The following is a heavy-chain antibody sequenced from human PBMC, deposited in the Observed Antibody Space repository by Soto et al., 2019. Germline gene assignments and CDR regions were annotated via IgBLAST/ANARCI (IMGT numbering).Heavy chain of an antibody. CDR3: AKEYNGYQGGRDYYYYYMDV. Sequence: SLTCTVSGGSIRSYYWSWIRQPPGKGLEWIGYIYYSGRTNYNPSIKSRVTITVDTSKNQFSLKLSSETAADTAMYYCAKEYNGYQGGRDYYYYYMDVWGKGTTVTVSS. CDR1: GGSIRSYY. D-gene: IGHD5-12*01. CDR2: IYYSGRT. V-gene: IGHV4-59*01. J-gene: IGHJ6*03.